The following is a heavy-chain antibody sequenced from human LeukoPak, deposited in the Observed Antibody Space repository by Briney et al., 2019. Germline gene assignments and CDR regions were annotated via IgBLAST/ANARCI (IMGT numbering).Heavy chain of an antibody. CDR1: GFAVSSNY. D-gene: IGHD3-3*01. V-gene: IGHV3-53*01. CDR2: IYSGGST. CDR3: ARVGGDFWSGYYLDY. Sequence: PGGSLRLSCAASGFAVSSNYMSWVRQAPGKGLEWVSVIYSGGSTYYADSVKGRFTISRDNSKNTLYLQMNSLRAEDTAVYYCARVGGDFWSGYYLDYWGQGTLVTVSS. J-gene: IGHJ4*02.